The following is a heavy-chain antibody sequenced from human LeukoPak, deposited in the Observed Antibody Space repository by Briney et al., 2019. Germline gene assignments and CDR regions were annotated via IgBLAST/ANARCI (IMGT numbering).Heavy chain of an antibody. D-gene: IGHD4-17*01. J-gene: IGHJ4*02. V-gene: IGHV3-15*01. CDR3: AAQGGSGDLRY. Sequence: GGSLRLSCAASGFPFSNAWMSWVRQAPGKGLEWVGRIKSKIDGGTIDYAAPVKGRFTISRDDSKNTLYLQMNSLKTEDTAVYYCAAQGGSGDLRYWGQGTLVTVSS. CDR2: IKSKIDGGTI. CDR1: GFPFSNAW.